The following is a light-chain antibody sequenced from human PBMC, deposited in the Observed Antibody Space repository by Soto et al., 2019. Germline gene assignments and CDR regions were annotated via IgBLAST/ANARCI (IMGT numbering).Light chain of an antibody. Sequence: QSVLTQPASVSGSPGQSITISCIATSSDVGGCVSWYQQHPGKAPKLIIYDVSNRPSGVSDRFSGSKSGNTASLTISGLQADDEADYYCSSYTTTASLLFGGGTKVTVL. CDR3: SSYTTTASLL. J-gene: IGLJ2*01. CDR1: SSDVGGC. V-gene: IGLV2-14*03. CDR2: DVS.